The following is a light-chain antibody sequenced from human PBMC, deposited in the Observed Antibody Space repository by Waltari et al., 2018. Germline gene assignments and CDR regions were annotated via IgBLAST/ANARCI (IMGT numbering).Light chain of an antibody. CDR2: DVT. CDR1: RSDIGHYNY. Sequence: QSALTQPPSASGAPGQSLSISCTGARSDIGHYNYVSWYQQHPGKAPRLMIFDVTQRPSGVPDRFSGSKSGNTASLTVSGLQAGDEAHYYCCSYAGNNTFVFGGGTKLTVL. V-gene: IGLV2-8*01. CDR3: CSYAGNNTFV. J-gene: IGLJ2*01.